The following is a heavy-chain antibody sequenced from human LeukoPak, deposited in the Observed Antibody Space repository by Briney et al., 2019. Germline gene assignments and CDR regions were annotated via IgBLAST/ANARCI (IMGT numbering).Heavy chain of an antibody. D-gene: IGHD3-22*01. CDR2: IYTSGST. CDR3: AGTYYYDSSGYSKWVY. V-gene: IGHV4-39*07. J-gene: IGHJ4*02. CDR1: GGSISSSSYY. Sequence: ASETLSLTCTVSGGSISSSSYYWGWIRQPPGKGLEWIGRIYTSGSTNYNPSLKSRVTMSVDTSKNQFSLKLSSVTAADTAVYYCAGTYYYDSSGYSKWVYWGQGTLVTVSS.